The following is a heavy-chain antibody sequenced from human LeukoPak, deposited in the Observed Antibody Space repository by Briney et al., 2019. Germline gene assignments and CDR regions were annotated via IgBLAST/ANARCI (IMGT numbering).Heavy chain of an antibody. CDR2: IYTSGGT. J-gene: IGHJ6*03. D-gene: IGHD1-26*01. CDR3: ARSGSYYTYYYYMDV. CDR1: GYSISSGYY. V-gene: IGHV4-4*07. Sequence: SETLSLTCTVSGYSISSGYYWSWIRQPAGKGLEWIGRIYTSGGTNYNPSLKGRVTMSVDTSKNQFSLKLSSVTAADTAVYYCARSGSYYTYYYYMDVWGKGTTVTVSS.